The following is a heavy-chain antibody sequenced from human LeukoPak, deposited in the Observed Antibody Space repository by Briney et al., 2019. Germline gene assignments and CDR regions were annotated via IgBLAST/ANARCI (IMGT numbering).Heavy chain of an antibody. V-gene: IGHV4-31*03. Sequence: PSQTLSLTCTVSGGSISSGGYYWSWIRQHPGKGLEWIGYIYYSGSTYYNPSLKSRVTISVDTSKNQLSLKLSSVTAADTAVYYCARGELLNDSFDYWGQGTLVTVSS. CDR3: ARGELLNDSFDY. J-gene: IGHJ4*02. D-gene: IGHD1-1*01. CDR1: GGSISSGGYY. CDR2: IYYSGST.